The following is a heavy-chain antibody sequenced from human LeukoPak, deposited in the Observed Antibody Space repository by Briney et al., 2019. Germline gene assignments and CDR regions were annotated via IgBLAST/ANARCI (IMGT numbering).Heavy chain of an antibody. Sequence: FXTXDINWVRQATGQGLEWMGWMNPGSGDTGYAQRFQGRVTMTRDTSINTAYMELSSLRSEDAAVYYCARGLGPYSTTWYPPLRYWGQGTLVTVSS. J-gene: IGHJ4*02. CDR2: MNPGSGDT. D-gene: IGHD2/OR15-2a*01. CDR1: FXTXD. V-gene: IGHV1-8*01. CDR3: ARGLGPYSTTWYPPLRY.